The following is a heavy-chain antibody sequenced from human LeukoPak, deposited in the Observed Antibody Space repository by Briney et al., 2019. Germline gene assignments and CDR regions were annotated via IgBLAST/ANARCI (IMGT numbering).Heavy chain of an antibody. D-gene: IGHD6-13*01. V-gene: IGHV4-38-2*01. CDR2: IYHSGIT. CDR1: GYSISIGYY. Sequence: SETLSLTCAVSGYSISIGYYWGWIRQSPGKGLEWIGSIYHSGITYYKPSLKSRVSISVDTSKNQFSLNLSSVTAADTAVYYCARAAFHYYYHMDVWGKGTTVTVSS. CDR3: ARAAFHYYYHMDV. J-gene: IGHJ6*03.